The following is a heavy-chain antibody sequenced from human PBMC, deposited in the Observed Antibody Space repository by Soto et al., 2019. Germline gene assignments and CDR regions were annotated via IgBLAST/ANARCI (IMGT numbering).Heavy chain of an antibody. Sequence: LRLSCATSRLTFSNYAMIWVRQAPVGGLEWVSSMSGSSSTTYYADSVRGRFTISRDRSKNTLYLQMSSLRAEDTALYYCAKNQERELPRVIDFWGQGTLVTVSS. CDR2: MSGSSSTT. V-gene: IGHV3-23*01. J-gene: IGHJ4*02. CDR3: AKNQERELPRVIDF. D-gene: IGHD1-7*01. CDR1: RLTFSNYA.